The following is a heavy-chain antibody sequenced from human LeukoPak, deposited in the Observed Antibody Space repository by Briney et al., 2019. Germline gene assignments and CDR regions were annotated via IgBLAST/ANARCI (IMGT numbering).Heavy chain of an antibody. J-gene: IGHJ3*02. V-gene: IGHV4-30-4*01. D-gene: IGHD2-15*01. CDR3: ARDLGYSSGGSCYSNDAFDI. CDR1: GGSISSGDYY. CDR2: IYDSGST. Sequence: SETLSLTCTVSGGSISSGDYYWSWIRQPPGKGLEWIGYIYDSGSTYYNPSLKSRVTISVDTSKNQFSLKLSSVTAADTPVYYCARDLGYSSGGSCYSNDAFDIWGQGTMVTVSS.